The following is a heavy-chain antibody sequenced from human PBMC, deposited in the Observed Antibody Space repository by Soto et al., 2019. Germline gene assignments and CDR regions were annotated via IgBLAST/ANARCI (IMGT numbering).Heavy chain of an antibody. J-gene: IGHJ5*02. CDR3: ARDNYCTNGVCYLGWFDP. V-gene: IGHV4-59*01. CDR2: IYYSGST. Sequence: SETLCLTCSVSGGSISSYYWSGIRQPPGKGLEWIGYIYYSGSTNYNPSLKSRVTISVDTSKNQFSLKLSSVTAADTAMYYCARDNYCTNGVCYLGWFDPWGQGTLVTVS. D-gene: IGHD2-8*01. CDR1: GGSISSYY.